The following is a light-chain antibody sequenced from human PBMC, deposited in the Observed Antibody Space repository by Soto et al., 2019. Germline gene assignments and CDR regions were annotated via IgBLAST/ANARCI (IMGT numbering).Light chain of an antibody. V-gene: IGKV1-9*01. CDR3: QQIFRYPLA. Sequence: IQLTQSPSSLSASVGDRVTITCRASAGIVNYLAWYPQQPGKAPKLLIYGASTLQGGVPSRFTVSGSGTDFTLTISSLQPEDFATYHGQQIFRYPLAFGQGTRLEMK. J-gene: IGKJ5*01. CDR2: GAS. CDR1: AGIVNY.